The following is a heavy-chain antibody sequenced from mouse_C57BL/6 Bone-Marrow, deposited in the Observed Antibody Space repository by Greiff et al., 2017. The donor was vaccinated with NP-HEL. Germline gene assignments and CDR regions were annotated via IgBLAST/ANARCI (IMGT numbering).Heavy chain of an antibody. J-gene: IGHJ1*03. D-gene: IGHD1-1*01. CDR2: INPSSGYT. CDR3: ARKRTTVVPSWYFEV. Sequence: VQLQQSGAELAKPGASVKLSCKASGYTFTSYWMHWVKQRPGQGLEWIGYINPSSGYTKYNQKFKDKATLTADKSYSTADMQLSSLTYEDSAVYCCARKRTTVVPSWYFEVWGTGTTVTSSS. CDR1: GYTFTSYW. V-gene: IGHV1-7*01.